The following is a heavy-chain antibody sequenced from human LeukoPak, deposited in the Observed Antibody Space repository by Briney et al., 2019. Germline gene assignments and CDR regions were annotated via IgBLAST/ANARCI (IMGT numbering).Heavy chain of an antibody. J-gene: IGHJ4*02. Sequence: ASVKVSCKASGYTFISYYMHWVRQAPGQGLEWMGIINLSGGSTSYAQKFQGRVTMTRDTSTSTVYMELSSLRSEDTAVYYCAREGRGMGACNYWGQGTLVTVSS. CDR3: AREGRGMGACNY. D-gene: IGHD1-26*01. CDR2: INLSGGST. V-gene: IGHV1-46*01. CDR1: GYTFISYY.